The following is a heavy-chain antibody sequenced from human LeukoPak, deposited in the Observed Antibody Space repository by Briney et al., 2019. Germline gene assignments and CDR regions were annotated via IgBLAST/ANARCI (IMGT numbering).Heavy chain of an antibody. V-gene: IGHV4-34*01. CDR3: ARGRPLYCCYYVSGSYRYYFDY. J-gene: IGHJ4*02. CDR1: GGSFSGYY. Sequence: SETLSLTCAVYGGSFSGYYWSWIRQPPGKGLEWVGEINDSVSTNYNPSLKSRVTISSDTSMNQFSLKLSSVTSAVTAVYYCARGRPLYCCYYVSGSYRYYFDYWGQGTLVTVSS. CDR2: INDSVST. D-gene: IGHD3-10*01.